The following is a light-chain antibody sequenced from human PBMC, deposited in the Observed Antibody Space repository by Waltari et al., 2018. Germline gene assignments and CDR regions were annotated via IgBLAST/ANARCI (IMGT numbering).Light chain of an antibody. CDR3: LQHNYYPWT. V-gene: IGKV1-17*01. CDR2: GAT. J-gene: IGKJ1*01. CDR1: QDISSY. Sequence: DIQMTQSPSSLSASVGDTVTITCRASQDISSYLNWFQQKPGKAPNLLIYGATTLQSGVPSRFSGSGSGTEFTLTISSLQPGDFAAYYCLQHNYYPWTFGQGTKVEIK.